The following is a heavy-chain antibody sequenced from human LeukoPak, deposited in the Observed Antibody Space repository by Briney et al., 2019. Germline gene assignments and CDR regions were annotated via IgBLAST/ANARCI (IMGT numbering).Heavy chain of an antibody. CDR2: IYPGDSDT. Sequence: GESLKISCKGSGYSFTSYWIGWVRQMPGKGLEWMGIIYPGDSDTRYSPSFQGQVTISADKSISTAYLQWSSLKASDTAVYYCAREQGAVAGRPLFDYWGQGTLVTVSS. CDR1: GYSFTSYW. CDR3: AREQGAVAGRPLFDY. D-gene: IGHD6-19*01. V-gene: IGHV5-51*01. J-gene: IGHJ4*02.